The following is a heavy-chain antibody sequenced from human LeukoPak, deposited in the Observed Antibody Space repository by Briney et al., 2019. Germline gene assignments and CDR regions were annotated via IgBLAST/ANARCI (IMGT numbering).Heavy chain of an antibody. J-gene: IGHJ4*02. CDR1: GGSFSGYY. Sequence: PSETLSLTCAAYGGSFSGYYWSWIRQPPGKGLEWIGEINHSGSTNYNPSLKNRVTISVDTSKNQFSLKLSSVTDADTAVYYCARGARYGSGDYWGQGTLVTVSS. V-gene: IGHV4-34*01. CDR2: INHSGST. CDR3: ARGARYGSGDY. D-gene: IGHD3-10*01.